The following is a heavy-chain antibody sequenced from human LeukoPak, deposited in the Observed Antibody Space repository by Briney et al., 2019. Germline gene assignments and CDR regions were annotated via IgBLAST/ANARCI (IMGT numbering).Heavy chain of an antibody. CDR1: GFTFDDYG. Sequence: GGSLRLSCAASGFTFDDYGMSWVRQAPGKGLEWVSGINWNGGSTGYANSVKGRFTISRDNAKNSLYLQMNSLRAEDTALYYCARGARGVSGYYFDYWGQGTLVSVSS. CDR3: ARGARGVSGYYFDY. J-gene: IGHJ4*02. V-gene: IGHV3-20*04. D-gene: IGHD3-10*01. CDR2: INWNGGST.